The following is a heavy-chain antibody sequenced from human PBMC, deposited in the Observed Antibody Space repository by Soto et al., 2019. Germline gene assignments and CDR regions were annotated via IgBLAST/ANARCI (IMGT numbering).Heavy chain of an antibody. D-gene: IGHD6-19*01. CDR2: TYYRSKWYN. Sequence: SQTLSLTCVISGDSVSSNSAAWNWIRQSPSRGLGWLGRTYYRSKWYNDYAVSVKSRITINPDTSKNQFSLQLNSVTPEDTAVYYCARGDRLLAVAGTVWFDPWGQGTLVTVSS. CDR3: ARGDRLLAVAGTVWFDP. CDR1: GDSVSSNSAA. J-gene: IGHJ5*02. V-gene: IGHV6-1*01.